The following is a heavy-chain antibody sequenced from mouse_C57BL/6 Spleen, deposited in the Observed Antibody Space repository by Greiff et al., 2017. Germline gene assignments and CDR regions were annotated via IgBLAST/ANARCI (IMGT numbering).Heavy chain of an antibody. J-gene: IGHJ3*01. CDR3: ASAYYYGSSYEDFAY. D-gene: IGHD1-1*01. Sequence: VKLVESGPGLVQPSQSLSITCTVSGFSLTSYGVHWVRQSPGKGLEWLGVIWSGGSTDYNAAFISRLSISKDNSKSQVFFKMNSLQADDTAIYYCASAYYYGSSYEDFAYWGQGTLVTVSA. CDR2: IWSGGST. V-gene: IGHV2-2*01. CDR1: GFSLTSYG.